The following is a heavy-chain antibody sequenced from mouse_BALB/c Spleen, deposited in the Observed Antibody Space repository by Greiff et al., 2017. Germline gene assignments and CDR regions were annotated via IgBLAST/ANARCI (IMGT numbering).Heavy chain of an antibody. V-gene: IGHV1-80*01. CDR2: IYPGDGDT. CDR1: GYAFSSYW. CDR3: AGSTMIADGFAY. D-gene: IGHD2-4*01. J-gene: IGHJ3*01. Sequence: VQLQQSGAELVRPGSSVKISCKASGYAFSSYWMNWVKQRPGQGLEWIGQIYPGDGDTNYNGKFKGKATLTADKSSSTAYMQLSSLTSEDSAVYFCAGSTMIADGFAYWGQGTLVTVSA.